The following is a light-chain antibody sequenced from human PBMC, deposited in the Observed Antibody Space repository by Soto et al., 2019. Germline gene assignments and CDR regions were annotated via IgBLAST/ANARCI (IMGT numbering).Light chain of an antibody. CDR3: QQYNNWPPWT. Sequence: EIMMTQSPATLSVSPGERATLSCRASQSVSSNFAWYQQKPGQAPRLLIYGASTRATGIPARFSGSGSGTEFTLTISSLQSEDFAVYFCQQYNNWPPWTFGQGTKLDI. J-gene: IGKJ1*01. CDR1: QSVSSN. CDR2: GAS. V-gene: IGKV3-15*01.